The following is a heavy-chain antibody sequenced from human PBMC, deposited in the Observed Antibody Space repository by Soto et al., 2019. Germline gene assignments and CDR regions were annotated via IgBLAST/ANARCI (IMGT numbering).Heavy chain of an antibody. CDR3: ARGFYGDYVTFDY. D-gene: IGHD4-17*01. CDR1: GFTFSDYY. CDR2: VSSNSAYT. J-gene: IGHJ4*02. Sequence: QVQLVESGGGLVKPGGSLRLSCAASGFTFSDYYMTWIRQAPGKGLEWISYVSSNSAYTNYADSVKGRFTISRDNANNSLYLQMTSLRAEDTAVYYCARGFYGDYVTFDYWGQGILVTVSS. V-gene: IGHV3-11*05.